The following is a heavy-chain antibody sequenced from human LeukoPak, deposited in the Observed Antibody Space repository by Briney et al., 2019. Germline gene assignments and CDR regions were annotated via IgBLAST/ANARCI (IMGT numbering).Heavy chain of an antibody. CDR3: TKDINSGIFYNTYMDV. CDR1: GFTFSSYG. D-gene: IGHD3-10*01. Sequence: GGSLRLSCAGSGFTFSSYGMHWVRQAPGKGLGWVVFIRYDGSNKYYADSVKGRFTISRDNSKNTLYLQMNSLRAEDTALYYCTKDINSGIFYNTYMDVWGKGTPVTVSS. J-gene: IGHJ6*03. CDR2: IRYDGSNK. V-gene: IGHV3-30*02.